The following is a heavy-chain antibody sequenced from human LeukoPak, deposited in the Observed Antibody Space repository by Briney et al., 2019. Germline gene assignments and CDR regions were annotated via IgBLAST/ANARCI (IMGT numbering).Heavy chain of an antibody. CDR2: IFYSGGT. V-gene: IGHV4-59*02. Sequence: SETLSLTCTVSGDSVSNYYWTWIRQPPGKGLEWIGYIFYSGGTNFNPSLKSRVTMSVDTSKNQFSLKLSSVTAADTAVYHCARGPDYGDHQRPDYYYFGMDVWGKGTTVTVSS. D-gene: IGHD4-17*01. J-gene: IGHJ6*04. CDR1: GDSVSNYY. CDR3: ARGPDYGDHQRPDYYYFGMDV.